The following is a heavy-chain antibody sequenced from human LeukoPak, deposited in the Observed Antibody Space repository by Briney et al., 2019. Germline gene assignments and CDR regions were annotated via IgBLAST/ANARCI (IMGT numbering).Heavy chain of an antibody. J-gene: IGHJ3*02. Sequence: GGSLRLSCAASGFTVSSNYMSWVRQAPGKGLEWVSVIYSGGSTYYADSVKGRFTISRHNSKSTLYLQMNSLRAEDTAVYYCAGEGYSYGYDAFDIWGQGTMVTVSS. V-gene: IGHV3-53*04. CDR1: GFTVSSNY. CDR2: IYSGGST. CDR3: AGEGYSYGYDAFDI. D-gene: IGHD5-18*01.